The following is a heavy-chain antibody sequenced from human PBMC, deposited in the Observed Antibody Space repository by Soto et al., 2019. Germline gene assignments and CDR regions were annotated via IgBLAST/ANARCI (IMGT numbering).Heavy chain of an antibody. Sequence: PGGSLRLSCAASGFTLSSYSMHWVRQAPCTGLEWVVVRSFDGSNNYSADSVKGRFTISRDNSKNTLYLQMNSLRGEDTAVYYCARDRGYCSTTSCPPYYYYGMDVWGQGTTVTVSS. J-gene: IGHJ6*02. CDR2: RSFDGSNN. D-gene: IGHD2-2*01. CDR1: GFTLSSYS. CDR3: ARDRGYCSTTSCPPYYYYGMDV. V-gene: IGHV3-30-3*01.